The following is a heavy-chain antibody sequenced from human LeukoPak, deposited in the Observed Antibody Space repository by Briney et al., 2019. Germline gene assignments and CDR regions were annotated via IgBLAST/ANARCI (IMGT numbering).Heavy chain of an antibody. CDR1: GGSISGYY. J-gene: IGHJ5*01. CDR3: ARVPGAAGLGGWYDS. Sequence: SETLSLTCTVSGGSISGYYWSWIRQPPGKELEWIANIYFSGNTYFNPSLKSRVTVSVDTSKNQLSLHLSSVTAADTAVYYCARVPGAAGLGGWYDSWGQGTLVTVSS. V-gene: IGHV4-59*12. D-gene: IGHD6-13*01. CDR2: IYFSGNT.